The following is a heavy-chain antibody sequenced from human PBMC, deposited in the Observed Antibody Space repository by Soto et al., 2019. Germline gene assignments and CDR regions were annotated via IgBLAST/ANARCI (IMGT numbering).Heavy chain of an antibody. Sequence: QVQLVQSGAEVKKPGASVKVSCKASGYTFTIYYMHWVRQAPGQGLEWMGIIDPSGGGTSYAQKCQGRLTMTRDTSTSTVYMEVSSLRSEDTAVYYCARDRVDCSGGNCWRSVEDTWGQGTLVTVSS. D-gene: IGHD2-15*01. J-gene: IGHJ5*02. CDR1: GYTFTIYY. CDR3: ARDRVDCSGGNCWRSVEDT. V-gene: IGHV1-46*01. CDR2: IDPSGGGT.